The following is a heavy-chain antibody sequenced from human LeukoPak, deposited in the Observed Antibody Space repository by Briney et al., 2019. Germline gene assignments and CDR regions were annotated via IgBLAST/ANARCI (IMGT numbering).Heavy chain of an antibody. CDR2: IDQSGTT. CDR3: ARVPHYYFGYGYFDT. CDR1: GGSFSGYY. D-gene: IGHD3/OR15-3a*01. J-gene: IGHJ4*02. Sequence: SETLSLTCVVNGGSFSGYYWSWIRQPPGKGLEWIGEIDQSGTTNYNPSLKSRVAISIDTSKKQFSLTLTSMTAADTAVYYCARVPHYYFGYGYFDTWGQGTRVTVSS. V-gene: IGHV4-34*01.